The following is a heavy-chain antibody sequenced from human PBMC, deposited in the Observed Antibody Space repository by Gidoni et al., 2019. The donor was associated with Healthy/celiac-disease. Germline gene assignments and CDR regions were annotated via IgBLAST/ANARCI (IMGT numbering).Heavy chain of an antibody. Sequence: EVQLVESGGGLVKPGGSLRLSCAASGFTFSTYSMNWVRQAPGKGLEWVSSISSSSSYIYYADSVKGRFTISRDNAKNSLYLQMNSLRAEDTAVYYCAREMTTVVYYYYGMDVWGQGTTVTVSS. CDR1: GFTFSTYS. J-gene: IGHJ6*02. CDR2: ISSSSSYI. CDR3: AREMTTVVYYYYGMDV. D-gene: IGHD4-17*01. V-gene: IGHV3-21*01.